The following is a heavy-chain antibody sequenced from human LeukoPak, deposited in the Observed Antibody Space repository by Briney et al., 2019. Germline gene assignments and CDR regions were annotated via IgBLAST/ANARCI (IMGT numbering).Heavy chain of an antibody. CDR1: GITFGTYA. Sequence: PGGFLRLSCAASGITFGTYAMTWVRQAPGKGLEWVSSIHNSGDKTFYSDSVRGRFTISRDNSKSTVYLQMNSLRADDTALYYCAKESGGDWGYFEYWGQGILVTVSS. CDR3: AKESGGDWGYFEY. J-gene: IGHJ4*02. V-gene: IGHV3-23*01. CDR2: IHNSGDKT. D-gene: IGHD2-21*01.